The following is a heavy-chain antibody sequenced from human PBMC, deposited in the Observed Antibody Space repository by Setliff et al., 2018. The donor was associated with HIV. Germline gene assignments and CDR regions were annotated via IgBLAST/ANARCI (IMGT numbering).Heavy chain of an antibody. CDR2: IIPIFNTA. J-gene: IGHJ6*02. D-gene: IGHD2-15*01. Sequence: SVKVSCKASGGTFSSYSITWVRQAPGQGLEWMGGIIPIFNTANYAQKFQGRVTITADESTSTAYMELSSLGSEDTAEYYCARGSGGYCSGGSCYFGFGLALWGQGTTVTVSS. CDR3: ARGSGGYCSGGSCYFGFGLAL. CDR1: GGTFSSYS. V-gene: IGHV1-69*13.